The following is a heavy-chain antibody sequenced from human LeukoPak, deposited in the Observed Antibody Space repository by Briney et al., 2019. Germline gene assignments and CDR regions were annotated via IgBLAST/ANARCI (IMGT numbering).Heavy chain of an antibody. D-gene: IGHD1-14*01. J-gene: IGHJ4*02. CDR3: ARTNRYAGGDRHFDY. V-gene: IGHV4-59*01. CDR2: IYNSGST. CDR1: GGSISSYY. Sequence: SETLSLTCTVSGGSISSYYWSWIRQPPGKGLEWIGYIYNSGSTNFNPSLKSRVTISVDTSKNQFSQKMTSVTAADTAVYYCARTNRYAGGDRHFDYWGQGTLVTVSS.